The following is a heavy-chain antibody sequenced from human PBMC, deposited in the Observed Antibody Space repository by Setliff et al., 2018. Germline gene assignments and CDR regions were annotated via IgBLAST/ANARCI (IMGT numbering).Heavy chain of an antibody. CDR2: IIPMFGTT. V-gene: IGHV1-69*13. CDR1: GGTFSSYA. CDR3: ARVRDCSGGICHRGFHHYMDV. Sequence: EASVKVSCKASGGTFSSYAIDWVRQAPGQGLEWMGGIIPMFGTTNYAQRFRGRVTITADESTTTAYLELSSQRSEDTAVYYCARVRDCSGGICHRGFHHYMDVWGKGTTVTVSS. J-gene: IGHJ6*03. D-gene: IGHD2-15*01.